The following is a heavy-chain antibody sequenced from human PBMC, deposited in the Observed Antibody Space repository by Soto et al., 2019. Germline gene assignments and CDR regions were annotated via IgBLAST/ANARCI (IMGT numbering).Heavy chain of an antibody. V-gene: IGHV1-69*13. Sequence: SVKVSCKASGYTFTSYDINWVRQATGQGLEWMGGIIPIFGTANYAQKFQGRVTITADESTSTAYMELSSLRSEDTAVYYCARGYDSSGSFDYWGQGTLVTVSS. CDR3: ARGYDSSGSFDY. D-gene: IGHD3-22*01. J-gene: IGHJ4*02. CDR1: GYTFTSYD. CDR2: IIPIFGTA.